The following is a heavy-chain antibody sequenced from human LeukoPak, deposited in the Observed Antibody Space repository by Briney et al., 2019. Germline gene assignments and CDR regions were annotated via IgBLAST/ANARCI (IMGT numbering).Heavy chain of an antibody. CDR3: ASSDHTYGATIPKNY. V-gene: IGHV4-4*07. Sequence: SETLSLTCTVSGGSMSIYYWSWIRQPAGKGLEWIGRMYSGGSTNYNPSFRSRVTMSVDTSKNQFSLKLRSVTAADTAVYYCASSDHTYGATIPKNYWGQGTLVTVSS. D-gene: IGHD4/OR15-4a*01. J-gene: IGHJ4*02. CDR2: MYSGGST. CDR1: GGSMSIYY.